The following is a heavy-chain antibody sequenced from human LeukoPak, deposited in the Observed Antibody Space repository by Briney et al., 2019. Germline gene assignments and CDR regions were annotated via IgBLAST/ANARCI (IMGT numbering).Heavy chain of an antibody. CDR2: INHSGNT. Sequence: PSETLSLTCAVYGGSLSGYYWSWIRQPPGKGLEWIGEINHSGNTNYNPSLKSRVTMSVDTSKNHFYPKLSSVTAADTAVYYCARQGSGSPYYYYTFPYWGQGTLVTVSS. J-gene: IGHJ4*02. D-gene: IGHD1-26*01. CDR1: GGSLSGYY. CDR3: ARQGSGSPYYYYTFPY. V-gene: IGHV4-34*01.